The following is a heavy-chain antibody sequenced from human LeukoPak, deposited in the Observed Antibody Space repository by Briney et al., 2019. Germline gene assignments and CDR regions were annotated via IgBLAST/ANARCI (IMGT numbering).Heavy chain of an antibody. CDR2: ISAYNGNT. J-gene: IGHJ4*02. D-gene: IGHD4-17*01. CDR1: GYTFTSYG. V-gene: IGHV1-18*04. CDR3: ARDYGFATTVTTFDY. Sequence: ASVNVSCKASGYTFTSYGISWVRQAPGQGLEWMGWISAYNGNTNYAQKLQGRVTMTTDTSTSTAYMELRSLRSDDTAVYYCARDYGFATTVTTFDYWGQGTLVTVSS.